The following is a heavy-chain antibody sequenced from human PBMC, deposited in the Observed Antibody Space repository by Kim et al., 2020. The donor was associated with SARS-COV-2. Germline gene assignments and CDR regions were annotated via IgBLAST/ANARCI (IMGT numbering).Heavy chain of an antibody. CDR2: IGSGGGTT. V-gene: IGHV3-23*01. CDR1: GFTFSNYA. D-gene: IGHD6-6*01. J-gene: IGHJ6*03. CDR3: AKWAARPHYQYHMDV. Sequence: GGSLRLSCAGPGFTFSNYAMSWVRRAPGKGLEWVSTIGSGGGTTYYADSVKGRFTISRDNSKSTLYLQTNSLRAEDTAVYYCAKWAARPHYQYHMDVWGNGTTVAASS.